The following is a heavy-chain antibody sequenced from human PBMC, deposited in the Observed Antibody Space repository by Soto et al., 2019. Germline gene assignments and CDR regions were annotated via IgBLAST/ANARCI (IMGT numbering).Heavy chain of an antibody. CDR1: GGSINSYS. J-gene: IGHJ4*02. Sequence: PSETLSLTCTVSGGSINSYSWSWIRQSPGKGLEWIGHIYYSGSTSYSPSLKSRVSISVDTSKNQFSLEVHSVTAADTAAYSCARAGRNMVQFDSWGQGTLVTVSS. CDR2: IYYSGST. CDR3: ARAGRNMVQFDS. V-gene: IGHV4-59*12. D-gene: IGHD3-10*01.